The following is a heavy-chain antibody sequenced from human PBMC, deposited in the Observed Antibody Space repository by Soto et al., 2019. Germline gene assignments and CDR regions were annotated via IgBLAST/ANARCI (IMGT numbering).Heavy chain of an antibody. CDR3: ARDWGSPPGPHAFDI. D-gene: IGHD3-16*01. Sequence: SETLSLTCAVSGYSISSGYYWGCIRQPPGKGLEWIGSIYHSGSTYYNPSLKSRVTISVDTSKNQFSLKLSSVTAADTAVYYCARDWGSPPGPHAFDIWGQGTMVTVSS. CDR2: IYHSGST. CDR1: GYSISSGYY. V-gene: IGHV4-38-2*02. J-gene: IGHJ3*02.